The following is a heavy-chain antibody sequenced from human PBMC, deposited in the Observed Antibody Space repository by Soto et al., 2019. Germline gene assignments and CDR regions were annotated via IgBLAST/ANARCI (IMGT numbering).Heavy chain of an antibody. CDR3: AKDGAIGAADYFFDY. D-gene: IGHD6-13*01. J-gene: IGHJ4*02. V-gene: IGHV3-30*18. CDR2: IASDGKDK. Sequence: GGSLRLSCAASGFTFSSYWMHWVRQAPGKGLVWVAVIASDGKDKRYADSAKGRFTISRDNSKNTVYLQMNSLRGEDTAVYYCAKDGAIGAADYFFDYWGQGSLVTVSS. CDR1: GFTFSSYW.